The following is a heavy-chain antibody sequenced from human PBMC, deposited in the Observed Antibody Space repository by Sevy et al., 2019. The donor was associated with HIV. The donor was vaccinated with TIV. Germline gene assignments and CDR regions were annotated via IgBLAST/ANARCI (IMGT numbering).Heavy chain of an antibody. CDR3: ARDRESYYDSSGILDY. V-gene: IGHV3-11*01. CDR1: GFTFSDYY. D-gene: IGHD3-22*01. Sequence: GGSPRLSCAASGFTFSDYYMSWIRQAPGKGLEWVSYISSSGSTIYYADSVKGRFTISRDNAKNSLYLQMNSLRAEDTAVYYCARDRESYYDSSGILDYWGQGTLVTVSS. J-gene: IGHJ4*02. CDR2: ISSSGSTI.